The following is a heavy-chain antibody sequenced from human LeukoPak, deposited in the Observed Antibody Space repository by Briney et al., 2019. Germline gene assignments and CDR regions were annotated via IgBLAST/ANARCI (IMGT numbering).Heavy chain of an antibody. Sequence: GASVKVSCKPSGYTFTVYYIHWVRQAPRQGLEWMGWINPTSGATNYAQKFQGRVTMTRDTSISTAYMGLNSLRSDDTAVYYCARGVVAATFYYYMDVWGKGTTVTVSS. D-gene: IGHD2-15*01. CDR1: GYTFTVYY. CDR2: INPTSGAT. CDR3: ARGVVAATFYYYMDV. J-gene: IGHJ6*03. V-gene: IGHV1-2*02.